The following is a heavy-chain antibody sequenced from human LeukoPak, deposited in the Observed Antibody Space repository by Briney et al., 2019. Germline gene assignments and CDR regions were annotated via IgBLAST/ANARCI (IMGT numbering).Heavy chain of an antibody. Sequence: GGSLRLSCAASGFTFSSYAMSWVRQAPGKGLEWVSAISGSGGSTYYADSMKGRFTISRDNSKNTLYLQMNSLRAEDTAVYYCAKKGVGPWDPDNWFDPWGQGTLVTVSS. V-gene: IGHV3-23*01. J-gene: IGHJ5*02. CDR2: ISGSGGST. D-gene: IGHD1-26*01. CDR3: AKKGVGPWDPDNWFDP. CDR1: GFTFSSYA.